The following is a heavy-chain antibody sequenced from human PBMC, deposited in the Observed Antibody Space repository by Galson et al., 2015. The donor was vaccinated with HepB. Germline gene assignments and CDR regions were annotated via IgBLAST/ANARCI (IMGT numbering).Heavy chain of an antibody. CDR3: ARDQIIAVAGTFVYYYGMDV. D-gene: IGHD6-19*01. CDR1: GFTVSSNY. J-gene: IGHJ6*02. CDR2: IYSGGST. Sequence: SLRLSCAASGFTVSSNYMSWVRQAPGKGLEWVSVIYSGGSTYYADSVKGRFTISRDNSKNTLYLQMNSLRAEDTAVYYCARDQIIAVAGTFVYYYGMDVWGQGTTVTVSS. V-gene: IGHV3-66*01.